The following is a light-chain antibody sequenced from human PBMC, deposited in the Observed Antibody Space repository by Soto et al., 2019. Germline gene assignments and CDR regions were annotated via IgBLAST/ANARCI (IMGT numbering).Light chain of an antibody. Sequence: AIQMTQSPSSLSASVGDRVTITCRASQDIRSELGWYQQRPGKAPNLLIYATSSLKSGVPSMFSDSGSGTEFTLTISRLQPEDFATYYCLQDNSFPWTFGQGTKVEVK. CDR2: ATS. CDR1: QDIRSE. CDR3: LQDNSFPWT. V-gene: IGKV1-6*01. J-gene: IGKJ1*01.